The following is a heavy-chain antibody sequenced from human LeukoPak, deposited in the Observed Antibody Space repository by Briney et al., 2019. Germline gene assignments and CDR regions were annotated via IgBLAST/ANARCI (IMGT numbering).Heavy chain of an antibody. CDR2: ISSSSSYI. CDR3: TRDSLRCSSTTCYREEY. Sequence: GGSLRLSCAASGFTFSSYSMNWVRQAPGKGLEWVSSISSSSSYIYYADSVKGRFTISRDNAKNSLYLQMNRLRAEDTAFYYCTRDSLRCSSTTCYREEYWGQGTLVTVSP. CDR1: GFTFSSYS. D-gene: IGHD2-2*01. V-gene: IGHV3-21*01. J-gene: IGHJ4*02.